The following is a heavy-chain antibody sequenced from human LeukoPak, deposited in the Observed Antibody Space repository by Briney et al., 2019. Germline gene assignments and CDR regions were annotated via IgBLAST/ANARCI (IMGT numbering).Heavy chain of an antibody. J-gene: IGHJ4*02. CDR1: GFTFSNHW. D-gene: IGHD3-22*01. CDR2: IKEDGRAT. V-gene: IGHV3-7*05. CDR3: ARDDRYSSSDYPAPDY. Sequence: PGGSLRLSCAASGFTFSNHWMSWVREAPGKGLERVATIKEDGRATYYLDSVKGRFTISRDNAKSSLFLQMNSLRAEDTAVYYCARDDRYSSSDYPAPDYWGQGTLVTVSS.